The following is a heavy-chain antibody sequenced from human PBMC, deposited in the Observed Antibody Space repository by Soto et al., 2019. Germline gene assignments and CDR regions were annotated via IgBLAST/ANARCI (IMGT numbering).Heavy chain of an antibody. CDR1: GYTFTNYG. V-gene: IGHV1-18*01. CDR3: AREGQAPYYYYGMDV. Sequence: QVQVVQSGDEVKKPGASVKVSCKASGYTFTNYGLSLVRQAPGQGLEWMGWISGYNGNTKYAEKFQGRVTMTTDTSTSTAHMELRSLRSDDTAVYYCAREGQAPYYYYGMDVWGQGTAVTVSS. CDR2: ISGYNGNT. J-gene: IGHJ6*02.